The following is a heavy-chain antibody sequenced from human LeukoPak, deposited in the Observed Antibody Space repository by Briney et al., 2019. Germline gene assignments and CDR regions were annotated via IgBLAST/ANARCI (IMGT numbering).Heavy chain of an antibody. Sequence: PGGSLRLSCAASGFTFSSYGMHWVRQAPGKGLEGVAFMRYNGSNKYYADSVKGRFTISRDNSKDTLYLQMNSLRAEDTAVYYCAKVSTGLGYWGQGTLVTVSS. CDR3: AKVSTGLGY. V-gene: IGHV3-30*02. J-gene: IGHJ4*02. CDR2: MRYNGSNK. CDR1: GFTFSSYG.